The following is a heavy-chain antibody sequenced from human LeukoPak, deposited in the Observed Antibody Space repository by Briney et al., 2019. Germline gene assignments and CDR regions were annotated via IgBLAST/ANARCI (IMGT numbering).Heavy chain of an antibody. J-gene: IGHJ5*02. CDR1: GFTFSSYE. D-gene: IGHD1-26*01. Sequence: GGSLRLSCAASGFTFSSYEMNWVRQAPGKGLEWVSYISSSGSTIYYADSVKGRFTISRDNSKNTLYLQMNSLRAEDTAVYYSAKFSGGYYETWGQGTLVTVSS. V-gene: IGHV3-48*03. CDR2: ISSSGSTI. CDR3: AKFSGGYYET.